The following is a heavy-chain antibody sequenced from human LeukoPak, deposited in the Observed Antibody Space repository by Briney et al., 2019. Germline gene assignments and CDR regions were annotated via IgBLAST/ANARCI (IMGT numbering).Heavy chain of an antibody. CDR2: INTNTGNP. Sequence: EASVKVSCKASGYIFTSYAMNWVRQAPGQGLEWMGWINTNTGNPTYAQGFTGRFVFSLDTSVGTAYLQISSLKAEDTAVYYCAREGTSIAARPVGIWGQGTMVTVSS. CDR3: AREGTSIAARPVGI. CDR1: GYIFTSYA. J-gene: IGHJ3*02. V-gene: IGHV7-4-1*02. D-gene: IGHD6-6*01.